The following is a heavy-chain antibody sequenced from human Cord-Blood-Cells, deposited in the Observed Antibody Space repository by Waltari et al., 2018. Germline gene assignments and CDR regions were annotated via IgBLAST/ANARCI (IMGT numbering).Heavy chain of an antibody. J-gene: IGHJ4*02. CDR1: GFTFSSYA. CDR2: ISYDVSNK. CDR3: VREGATGGFDY. Sequence: QVQLVESGGGVVQPGRSLRLSCAASGFTFSSYAMPCVRQAPGKGLEWVAVISYDVSNKYYADSVKGRFTISRDNSKNTLYLQMNSLRAEDTAVYYCVREGATGGFDYWGQGTLVTVSS. D-gene: IGHD1-26*01. V-gene: IGHV3-30-3*01.